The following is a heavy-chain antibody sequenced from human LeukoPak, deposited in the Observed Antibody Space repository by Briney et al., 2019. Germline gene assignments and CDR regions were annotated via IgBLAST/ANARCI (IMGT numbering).Heavy chain of an antibody. Sequence: SETLSLTCAVSGGSISSGGYSWSWIRQPPGKGLEWIGYIYHSGSTYYNPSLKSRVTISVDRSKNQFSLNLNSVTAADTAVYYCARGGAARLHFQNWGQGTLVTVSS. CDR1: GGSISSGGYS. CDR2: IYHSGST. J-gene: IGHJ1*01. CDR3: ARGGAARLHFQN. V-gene: IGHV4-30-2*01. D-gene: IGHD6-6*01.